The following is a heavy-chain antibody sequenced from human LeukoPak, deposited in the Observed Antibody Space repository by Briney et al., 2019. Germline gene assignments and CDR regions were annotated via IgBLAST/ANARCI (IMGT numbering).Heavy chain of an antibody. CDR2: IGSSGDII. J-gene: IGHJ4*02. V-gene: IGHV3-48*03. D-gene: IGHD4-17*01. CDR3: ARAGPVYGDYAY. Sequence: GGSLRLSCAASGFTFSIYEMDWVRQAPGKGLEWVSYIGSSGDIIYYADSVKGRFTISRDNAKNSLYLQMNSLRAEDTAIYYCARAGPVYGDYAYWGQGTLVTVSS. CDR1: GFTFSIYE.